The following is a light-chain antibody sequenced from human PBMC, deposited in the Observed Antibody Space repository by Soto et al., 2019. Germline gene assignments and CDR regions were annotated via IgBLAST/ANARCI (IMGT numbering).Light chain of an antibody. J-gene: IGLJ1*01. V-gene: IGLV2-14*01. Sequence: QSVLTQPASVSGSPGQAITISCSGTNTDVGDFHSVSWYQQHAGKAPKLLMYEVNNRPSGVSNRFSGSKAANTASLTISGLQTEDAADYYCSLHTSINTRVFGTGTKVTV. CDR3: SLHTSINTRV. CDR2: EVN. CDR1: NTDVGDFHS.